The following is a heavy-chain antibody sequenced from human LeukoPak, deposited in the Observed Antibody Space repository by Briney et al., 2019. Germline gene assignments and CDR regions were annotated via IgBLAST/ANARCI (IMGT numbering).Heavy chain of an antibody. D-gene: IGHD1-14*01. CDR2: ISPIGSRT. V-gene: IGHV3-23*01. CDR1: GFTFSTYW. Sequence: PGGSLRLSCAASGFTFSTYWMHWVRQAPGKGLVWVSAISPIGSRTYYADSVKGRFTISRDNSKNTLYLQMNSLRAGDTAIYYCAKASTVLKPIDSWGQGTLVTVSS. J-gene: IGHJ4*02. CDR3: AKASTVLKPIDS.